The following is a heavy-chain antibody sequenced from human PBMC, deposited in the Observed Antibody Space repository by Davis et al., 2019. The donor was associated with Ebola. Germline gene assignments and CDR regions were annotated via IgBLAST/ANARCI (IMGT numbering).Heavy chain of an antibody. CDR1: EYIFTNYW. CDR3: ARSRAKNDILTGYYPGYGMDV. Sequence: GESLKISCQGSEYIFTNYWLGWVRQMPGKGLEWMRIIYPGDSDTRYSPSFQGQVTISADKSISTAYLQWSSLKASDTAIYYCARSRAKNDILTGYYPGYGMDVWGQGTTVTVSS. J-gene: IGHJ6*02. CDR2: IYPGDSDT. V-gene: IGHV5-51*01. D-gene: IGHD3-9*01.